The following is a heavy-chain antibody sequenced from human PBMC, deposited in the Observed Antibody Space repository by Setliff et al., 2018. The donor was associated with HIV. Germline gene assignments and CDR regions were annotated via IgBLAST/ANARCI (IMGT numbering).Heavy chain of an antibody. J-gene: IGHJ5*02. CDR1: GYSISIGYY. CDR2: IYHSGIT. Sequence: SETLSLTCAVSGYSISIGYYWGWIRQAPGKGLEWIGNIYHSGITYYNPSLKSRVTISVDTSKNQFSLRLSSVTAADTAVYYCAISAYYYDSSGYKGGNWFDPWGQGTLVTVSS. D-gene: IGHD3-22*01. CDR3: AISAYYYDSSGYKGGNWFDP. V-gene: IGHV4-38-2*01.